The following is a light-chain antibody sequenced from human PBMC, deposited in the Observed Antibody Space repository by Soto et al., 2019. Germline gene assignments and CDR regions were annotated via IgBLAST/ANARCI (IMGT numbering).Light chain of an antibody. CDR2: STN. CDR1: SGSVSTSFY. CDR3: VLYMGSGIPWV. V-gene: IGLV8-61*01. J-gene: IGLJ3*02. Sequence: QAVVTQEPSLSVCPGGTVTLTCGLSSGSVSTSFYPGWYQQTPGQAPRTLIYSTNTRSSGVPDRFSGSILGNKAALTITGAQTDDECDYYCVLYMGSGIPWVFGGRTKLTVL.